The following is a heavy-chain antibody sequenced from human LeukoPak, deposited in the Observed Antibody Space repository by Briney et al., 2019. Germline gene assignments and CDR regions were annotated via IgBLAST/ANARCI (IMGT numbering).Heavy chain of an antibody. D-gene: IGHD3-10*01. V-gene: IGHV3-48*01. J-gene: IGHJ6*03. CDR2: ISGTGSTI. CDR3: ARHTMVRGVIELYYYYYMDV. CDR1: GFTFSSYS. Sequence: PGGSLRLSCAASGFTFSSYSMNWVRQAPGKGLEWVSYISGTGSTIYYADSVKGRFTISRDNAKNSLFLQMKSLRAEDTAVYYCARHTMVRGVIELYYYYYMDVWGKGTTVTISS.